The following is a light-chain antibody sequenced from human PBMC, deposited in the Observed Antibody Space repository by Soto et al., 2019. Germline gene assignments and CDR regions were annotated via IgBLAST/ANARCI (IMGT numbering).Light chain of an antibody. CDR1: QSISNW. CDR3: QQYNNWPLT. Sequence: IQMTQSPSTLSASVGDRVTISCRASQSISNWLAWYQQKPGKAPKLLIYDASSLESGVPSRFSGSGSGTEFTLTITSLQSEDFAVYCCQQYNNWPLTFGQGTRLEIK. J-gene: IGKJ5*01. CDR2: DAS. V-gene: IGKV1-5*01.